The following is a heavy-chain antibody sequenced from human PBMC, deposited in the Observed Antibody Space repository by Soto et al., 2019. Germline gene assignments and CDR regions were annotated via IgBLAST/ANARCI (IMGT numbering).Heavy chain of an antibody. V-gene: IGHV4-39*07. D-gene: IGHD2-2*01. CDR3: ARERGSSTSSEP. CDR2: IYYSGST. J-gene: IGHJ5*02. CDR1: GGSISSSSYY. Sequence: QLQLQESGPGLVKPSETLSLTCTVSGGSISSSSYYWGWIRQPPGKGLEWIGSIYYSGSTYYNPSLKSRVTISVDTSKNQFSLKLSSVTAADTAVYYCARERGSSTSSEPWGQGTLVTVSS.